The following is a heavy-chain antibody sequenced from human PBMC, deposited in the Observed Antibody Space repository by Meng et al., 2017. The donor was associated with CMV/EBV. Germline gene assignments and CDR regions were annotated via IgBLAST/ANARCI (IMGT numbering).Heavy chain of an antibody. CDR1: GFTVSSNY. Sequence: CSVSGFTVSSNYMRWVRQAPGQWLEWVSVIYSGRSTSYADSVKGRFTISRDNSKNTLYLQINSLRAEDTAVYYCARDSTIFGVVTQNWGQGTLVTVSS. CDR2: IYSGRST. D-gene: IGHD3-3*01. CDR3: ARDSTIFGVVTQN. J-gene: IGHJ4*02. V-gene: IGHV3-53*01.